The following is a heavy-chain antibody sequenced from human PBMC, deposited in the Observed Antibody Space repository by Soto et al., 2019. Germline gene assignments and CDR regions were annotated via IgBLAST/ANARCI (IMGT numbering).Heavy chain of an antibody. Sequence: QVQLQESGPGLVRPSETLPLTCTVSGVSISSYYWSWIRQPPGKGLEWIGYIYYSGNTNYNPSLKGRVTIAIDASKNQFSLNLSSVSAADTAVYYCARGRGTLTTYYYYYGMDVWGQGTTVTVSS. CDR2: IYYSGNT. J-gene: IGHJ6*02. CDR1: GVSISSYY. D-gene: IGHD4-4*01. CDR3: ARGRGTLTTYYYYYGMDV. V-gene: IGHV4-59*01.